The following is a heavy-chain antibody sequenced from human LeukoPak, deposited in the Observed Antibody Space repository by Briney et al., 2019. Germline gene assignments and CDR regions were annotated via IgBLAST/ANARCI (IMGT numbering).Heavy chain of an antibody. D-gene: IGHD1-26*01. J-gene: IGHJ4*02. CDR2: ISSNGGST. Sequence: GGSLRLSCSASGFTFSRYPMHWVRQAPGKGLEYVSAISSNGGSTYYANSVKGRFTISRDNSKNTLYLQMGSLRAEDMAVYYCARGGPFQWELLVYWGQGTLVTVSS. CDR1: GFTFSRYP. CDR3: ARGGPFQWELLVY. V-gene: IGHV3-64*01.